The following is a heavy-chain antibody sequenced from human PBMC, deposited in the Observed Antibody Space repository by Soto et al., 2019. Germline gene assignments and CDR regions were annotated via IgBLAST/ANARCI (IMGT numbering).Heavy chain of an antibody. CDR3: ARLEHNFGPHDY. Sequence: QVQLAQSGAEVKKPGASVTVSCKASGYTFSSYGISWVRQAPGQGLEWVGWISVHNGYTKYATELQGRVTLTTDTSTSTAYMELRSLRSDDSAVYYCARLEHNFGPHDYWGQGTLVTVTS. D-gene: IGHD1-1*01. V-gene: IGHV1-18*01. J-gene: IGHJ4*02. CDR2: ISVHNGYT. CDR1: GYTFSSYG.